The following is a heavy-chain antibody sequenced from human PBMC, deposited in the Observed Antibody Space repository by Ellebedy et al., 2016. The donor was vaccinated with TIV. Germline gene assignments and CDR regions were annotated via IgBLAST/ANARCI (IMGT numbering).Heavy chain of an antibody. CDR2: TYYRSKWYN. CDR1: ADTVSNTRAA. Sequence: SQTLSLTSAISADTVSNTRAAWNCIRQSPSRRPEWPGRTYYRSKWYNEYAVSVKSRITINPDTSKNQFPLQLNSLTPEDQALYYCIRGSRGAFNIWGQGTMVTVSS. V-gene: IGHV6-1*01. J-gene: IGHJ3*02. CDR3: IRGSRGAFNI.